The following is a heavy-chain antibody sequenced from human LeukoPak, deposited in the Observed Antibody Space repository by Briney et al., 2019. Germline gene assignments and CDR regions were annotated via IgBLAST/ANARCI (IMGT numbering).Heavy chain of an antibody. J-gene: IGHJ6*03. Sequence: ASMKVSCKASGYTFTNYYIHWVRQAPGQGLEWMGWISPHSGDTNYAQKFQGRVTMTRDTSISTAYMELSRLRSDDTAVYYCARGCSSTSCLQNYYYYMDVWGKGTTVTVSS. D-gene: IGHD2-2*01. V-gene: IGHV1-2*02. CDR3: ARGCSSTSCLQNYYYYMDV. CDR1: GYTFTNYY. CDR2: ISPHSGDT.